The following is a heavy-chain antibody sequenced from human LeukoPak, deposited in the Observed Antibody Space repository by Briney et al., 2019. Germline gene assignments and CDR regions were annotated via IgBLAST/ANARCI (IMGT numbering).Heavy chain of an antibody. CDR3: ARQSGYSIYYYYYMDV. V-gene: IGHV3-48*04. CDR1: GFTFSSYS. D-gene: IGHD5-18*01. Sequence: GGSLRLSCAASGFTFSSYSMNWVRQAPGKGLEWVSYISSSSSTIYYADSVKGRFTISRDNAKNSLYLQMNSLRAEDTAVYYCARQSGYSIYYYYYMDVWGKGTTVTVSS. CDR2: ISSSSSTI. J-gene: IGHJ6*03.